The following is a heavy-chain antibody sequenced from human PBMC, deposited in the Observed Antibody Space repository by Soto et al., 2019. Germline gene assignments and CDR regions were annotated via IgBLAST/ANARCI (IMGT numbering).Heavy chain of an antibody. CDR3: AKGGDCSGGSCYSHHYGMDV. V-gene: IGHV3-30*18. CDR2: ISYDGSNK. CDR1: GFTFSSYG. Sequence: ESGGGVVQPGRSLRLSCAASGFTFSSYGMHWVRQAPGKGLEWVAVISYDGSNKYYADSVKGRFTISRDNSKNTLYLQMNSLRAEDTAVYYCAKGGDCSGGSCYSHHYGMDVWGQGTTVTVSS. D-gene: IGHD2-15*01. J-gene: IGHJ6*02.